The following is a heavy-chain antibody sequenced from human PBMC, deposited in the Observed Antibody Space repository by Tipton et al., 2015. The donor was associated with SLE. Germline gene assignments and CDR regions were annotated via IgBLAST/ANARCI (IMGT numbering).Heavy chain of an antibody. V-gene: IGHV3-21*01. Sequence: SLRLSCAASGFTFSNYWMHWVRQAPGRGLEWVSSISSSSTYIYYADSVKGRFTISRDNAKNSLYLQMNSLSDEDTAVYYCARALSESYYVGKNDAFDIWGQGTMVTVSS. D-gene: IGHD1-26*01. CDR2: ISSSSTYI. CDR1: GFTFSNYW. CDR3: ARALSESYYVGKNDAFDI. J-gene: IGHJ3*02.